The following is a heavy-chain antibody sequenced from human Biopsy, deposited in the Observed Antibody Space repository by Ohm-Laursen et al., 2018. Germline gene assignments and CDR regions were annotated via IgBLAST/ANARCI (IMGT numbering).Heavy chain of an antibody. Sequence: SLGLSCTASGFNFGDSGMGWFRQAPGKGLECVGLIRSESSGGTREYAAPVKGRFTVTRDDSKSIAYLDMNRLKTEDTAMYYCSKWTGEYSYSALWGRGTLVTVSS. CDR2: IRSESSGGTR. V-gene: IGHV3-49*03. J-gene: IGHJ4*02. CDR3: SKWTGEYSYSAL. CDR1: GFNFGDSG. D-gene: IGHD2/OR15-2a*01.